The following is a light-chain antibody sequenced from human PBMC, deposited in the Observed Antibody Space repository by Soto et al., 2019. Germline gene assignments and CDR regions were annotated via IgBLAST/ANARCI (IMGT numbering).Light chain of an antibody. CDR3: QQTYSSPFT. V-gene: IGKV1-39*01. CDR2: AAS. Sequence: DIQMTQSPSSLSASVGDRVTITCRASQSISSYLNWYQQKRGKAPNLLIYAASSLHSGVTSKFSGIGSGTYFTLTSSSLQPEDFAIYSWQQTYSSPFTFGPWTKVDIK. CDR1: QSISSY. J-gene: IGKJ3*01.